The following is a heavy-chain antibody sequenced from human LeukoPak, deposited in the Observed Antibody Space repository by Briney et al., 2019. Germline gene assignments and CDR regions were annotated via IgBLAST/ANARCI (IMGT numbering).Heavy chain of an antibody. CDR2: ISYSGST. CDR3: ARGPYV. Sequence: PSETLSLTCTVSGDSVSSGTYYRSWVRQPPGKGLEWIGFISYSGSTNYNPSLKSRITISVDMSKNQFSLKVRSVTAADTAVYYCARGPYVWGQGTMVTVSS. V-gene: IGHV4-61*01. J-gene: IGHJ3*01. CDR1: GDSVSSGTYY.